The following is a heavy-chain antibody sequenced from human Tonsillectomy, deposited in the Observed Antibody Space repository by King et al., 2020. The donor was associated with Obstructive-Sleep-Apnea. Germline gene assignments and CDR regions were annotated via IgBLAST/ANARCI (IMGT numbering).Heavy chain of an antibody. J-gene: IGHJ4*02. V-gene: IGHV4-34*01. CDR2: INHSGST. Sequence: VQLQQWGAGLLKPSETLSLTCAVYGGSFSGYYWSWIRQPPGKGLEWIGEINHSGSTNYNPSLKSRVTISVDTSKNQFSLKLSSVTAADTAVYYCARSSIAVAGPNFDYWGQGTLVTVSS. D-gene: IGHD6-19*01. CDR3: ARSSIAVAGPNFDY. CDR1: GGSFSGYY.